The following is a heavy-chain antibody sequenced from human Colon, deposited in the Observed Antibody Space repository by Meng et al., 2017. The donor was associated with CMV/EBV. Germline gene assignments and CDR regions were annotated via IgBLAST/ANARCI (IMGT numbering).Heavy chain of an antibody. Sequence: GESLKISCKGSGFGFTNLWIGWVRQMPGKGLEWVGIMYPADSDVRYSPSFQGHVTISADRSIRTAYLQWSSLRASDTAMYYCVTSQILPSPFDYWGHGTLVTVSS. CDR3: VTSQILPSPFDY. J-gene: IGHJ4*01. V-gene: IGHV5-51*01. CDR1: GFGFTNLW. CDR2: MYPADSDV. D-gene: IGHD6-6*01.